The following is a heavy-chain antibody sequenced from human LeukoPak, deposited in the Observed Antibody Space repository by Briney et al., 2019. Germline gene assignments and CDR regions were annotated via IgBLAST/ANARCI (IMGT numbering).Heavy chain of an antibody. Sequence: GESLKISCKGSGYSFTSYWIGWVRRLPGKGLEWMGMIYPGDSDTRYSPSFQGQVTISADKSISTASLQWSSLKASDTAMYYCARRSSGWHPFDYWGQGTLVTVSS. CDR1: GYSFTSYW. J-gene: IGHJ4*02. V-gene: IGHV5-51*01. D-gene: IGHD6-19*01. CDR3: ARRSSGWHPFDY. CDR2: IYPGDSDT.